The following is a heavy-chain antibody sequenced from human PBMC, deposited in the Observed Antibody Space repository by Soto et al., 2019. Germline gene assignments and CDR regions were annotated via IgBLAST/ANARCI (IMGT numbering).Heavy chain of an antibody. D-gene: IGHD6-19*01. Sequence: SGTLSLTCAVYGGSFRGYYWSWIRQPPGKGLEWIGEINHSGSTNYNPSLKSRVTISVDTSKNQFSLKLSSVTAADTAVYYCARGPAGSGWYYFDYWGQGTLVTVSS. CDR2: INHSGST. J-gene: IGHJ4*02. CDR3: ARGPAGSGWYYFDY. V-gene: IGHV4-34*01. CDR1: GGSFRGYY.